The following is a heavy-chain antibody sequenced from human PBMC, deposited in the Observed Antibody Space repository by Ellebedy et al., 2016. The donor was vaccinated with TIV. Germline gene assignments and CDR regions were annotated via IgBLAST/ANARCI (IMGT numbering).Heavy chain of an antibody. Sequence: GESLKTSCKGSGYSFPTYWIGRVRQMPGKGLEWMGIIYPGDSDTRYSPSFQGQVTHSADKSISTAYLQWSSLKASDTAMYYCARPKMGYYYMDVWGKGTTVTVSS. J-gene: IGHJ6*03. CDR1: GYSFPTYW. CDR2: IYPGDSDT. V-gene: IGHV5-51*01. D-gene: IGHD5-24*01. CDR3: ARPKMGYYYMDV.